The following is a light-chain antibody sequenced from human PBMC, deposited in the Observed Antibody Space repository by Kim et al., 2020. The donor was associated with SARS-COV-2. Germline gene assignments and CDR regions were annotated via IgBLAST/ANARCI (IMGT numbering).Light chain of an antibody. V-gene: IGKV3-11*01. CDR2: DAS. CDR1: QSVSSN. CDR3: QQRANWPIT. J-gene: IGKJ5*01. Sequence: LSPGESATLSCRASQSVSSNLAWYQQKPGQAPRLLIYDASNRATGIPARFSGSGSGTDFTLTISSLEPEDFAVYYCQQRANWPITFGQGTRLEIK.